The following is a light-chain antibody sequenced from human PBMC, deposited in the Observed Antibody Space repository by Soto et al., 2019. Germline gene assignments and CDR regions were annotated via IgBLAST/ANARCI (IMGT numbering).Light chain of an antibody. CDR1: QSIGNY. V-gene: IGKV3-11*01. CDR2: ATS. Sequence: EVVLTQSPATLSLSPGEGATLSCRASQSIGNYLAWYQQKPGQAPWLLIYATSNRATGIPARFSGSGSGSDFPLTISSLEPEDFAIYYFQTSSSWPFTFGPGNKVDIK. CDR3: QTSSSWPFT. J-gene: IGKJ3*01.